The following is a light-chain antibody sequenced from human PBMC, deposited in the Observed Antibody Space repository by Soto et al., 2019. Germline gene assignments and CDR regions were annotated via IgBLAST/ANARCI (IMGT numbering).Light chain of an antibody. V-gene: IGKV3-15*01. CDR2: GAS. CDR1: QSVSSN. CDR3: QHYNKWPAYT. Sequence: EIVMTQSPANLSVSPGERATLSCRASQSVSSNLAWYQQKPGQGPRLLIYGASTRATSIPARFSDSGSGTEIALTINSLQSEDFAVDYCQHYNKWPAYTFGQGTKLEIK. J-gene: IGKJ2*01.